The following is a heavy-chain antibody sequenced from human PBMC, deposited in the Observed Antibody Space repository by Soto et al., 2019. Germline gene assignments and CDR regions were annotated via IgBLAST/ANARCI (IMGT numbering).Heavy chain of an antibody. V-gene: IGHV3-NL1*01. Sequence: GGSLRLSCAASGFIFSSYGMHWVRQAPGKGLEWVSTIGGGDTHYADSVRGRFTISRDDSRATLSLQMNSLRVEDTAVYYCARARSYYYAMDVWGQGTTVTVSS. CDR3: ARARSYYYAMDV. J-gene: IGHJ6*02. CDR1: GFIFSSYG. CDR2: IGGGDT.